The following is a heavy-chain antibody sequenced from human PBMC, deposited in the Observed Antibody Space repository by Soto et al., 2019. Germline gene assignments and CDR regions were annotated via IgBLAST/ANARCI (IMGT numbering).Heavy chain of an antibody. CDR1: GFTFSSYA. CDR3: AKEARNLRPQWLVTDFDY. Sequence: EVQLLESGGGLVQPGGSLRLSCAASGFTFSSYAMSWVRQAPGKGLEWVSAISGSGGSTYYADSVKGRFTISRDNSKNTLYLQMNSLRAEDTAVYYCAKEARNLRPQWLVTDFDYWCQGTLVTVSS. D-gene: IGHD6-19*01. CDR2: ISGSGGST. J-gene: IGHJ4*02. V-gene: IGHV3-23*01.